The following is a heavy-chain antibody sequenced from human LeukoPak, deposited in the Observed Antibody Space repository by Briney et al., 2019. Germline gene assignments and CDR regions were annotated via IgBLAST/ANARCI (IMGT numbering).Heavy chain of an antibody. V-gene: IGHV3-33*01. Sequence: GGSLRLSCAASGFTFSSYGMHWVRQAPGKGLEWVAVIWYDGSNKYYADSVKGRFTISRDNSKSTLYLQMNSLRAEDTAVYYCARSRSYYYDSSGSGGNAFDIWGQGTMVTVSS. CDR3: ARSRSYYYDSSGSGGNAFDI. D-gene: IGHD3-22*01. J-gene: IGHJ3*02. CDR2: IWYDGSNK. CDR1: GFTFSSYG.